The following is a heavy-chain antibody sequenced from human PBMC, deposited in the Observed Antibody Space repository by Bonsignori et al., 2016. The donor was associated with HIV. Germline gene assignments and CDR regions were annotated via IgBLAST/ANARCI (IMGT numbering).Heavy chain of an antibody. Sequence: WVRQAPGQGLEWMGWISAYNGNTNYAQKLQGRVTMTTDTSTSTAYMELRSLRSDDTAVYYCAREVVAATHMDVWGKGTTVTVSS. D-gene: IGHD2-15*01. V-gene: IGHV1-18*01. J-gene: IGHJ6*03. CDR2: ISAYNGNT. CDR3: AREVVAATHMDV.